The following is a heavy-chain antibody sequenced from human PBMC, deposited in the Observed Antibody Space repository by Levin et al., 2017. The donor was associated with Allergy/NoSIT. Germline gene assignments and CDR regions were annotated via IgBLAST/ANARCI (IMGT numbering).Heavy chain of an antibody. J-gene: IGHJ4*02. V-gene: IGHV1-2*02. CDR2: INPNSGGT. Sequence: ASVKVSCKASGYTFTGHYIHWVRQAPGQGLEWMGWINPNSGGTNYAQKFQGRVTMARDTSISTAYMELSRLRSDDTAVYYCARSNGYNYGDRYYFDYWGQGTLVTVSS. CDR1: GYTFTGHY. CDR3: ARSNGYNYGDRYYFDY. D-gene: IGHD5-24*01.